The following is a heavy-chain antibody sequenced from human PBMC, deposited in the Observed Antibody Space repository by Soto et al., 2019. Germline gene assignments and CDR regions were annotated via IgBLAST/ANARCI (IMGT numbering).Heavy chain of an antibody. J-gene: IGHJ1*01. CDR2: IIPIFGTA. D-gene: IGHD6-13*01. V-gene: IGHV1-69*01. CDR3: ARMGGSSWYWEYFQH. CDR1: GGTFSSYA. Sequence: QVQLVQSGAEVKKHGSSVKVSCKASGGTFSSYAISWVRQAPGQGLEWMGGIIPIFGTANYAQKFQGRVTLTADESTSTAYMELSSLRSEDTAIYYCARMGGSSWYWEYFQHWGQGTLVTVSS.